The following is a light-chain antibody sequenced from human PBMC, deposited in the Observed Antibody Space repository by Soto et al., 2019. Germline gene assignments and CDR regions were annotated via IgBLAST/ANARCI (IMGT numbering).Light chain of an antibody. CDR2: DVS. J-gene: IGLJ3*02. Sequence: QSALTQPRSVSGSPGQSVTISCTGTSSDVGGYNYVSWYQQHPGKAPKLMIYDVSKRPSGVPDRFSGSKSGNTASLNISGLQAEDEADYYCCSYAGSNTSVFGGGTKVTVL. V-gene: IGLV2-11*01. CDR1: SSDVGGYNY. CDR3: CSYAGSNTSV.